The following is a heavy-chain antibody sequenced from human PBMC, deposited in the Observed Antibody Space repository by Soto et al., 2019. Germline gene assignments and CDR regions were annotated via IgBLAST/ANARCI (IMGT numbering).Heavy chain of an antibody. CDR2: MTTTSTHI. V-gene: IGHV3-48*01. CDR3: AKDWAPYSSSWYFCDY. D-gene: IGHD6-13*01. Sequence: GGSLRLSCAASGFTFSTYNMVWVRQAPGMGLEWLSYMTTTSTHIYYADSVKGRFTISRDNAKNSLYLQMNSLRAEDTAVYYCAKDWAPYSSSWYFCDYWGQGTLVTVPQ. J-gene: IGHJ4*02. CDR1: GFTFSTYN.